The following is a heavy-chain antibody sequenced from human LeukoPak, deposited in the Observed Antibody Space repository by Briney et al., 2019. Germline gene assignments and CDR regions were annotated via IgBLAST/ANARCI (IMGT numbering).Heavy chain of an antibody. CDR2: IKQDGSEI. CDR3: ARDLWAQKLPHRYFDY. Sequence: GRSLRLSCAASGFTFSSYWMTWVRQAPGKGLEWVANIKQDGSEIYYMDSVKGRFTISRDNAKNSLYLQMNSLRAEDTAVYYCARDLWAQKLPHRYFDYWGQGTLVTVSS. D-gene: IGHD6-13*01. CDR1: GFTFSSYW. V-gene: IGHV3-7*05. J-gene: IGHJ4*02.